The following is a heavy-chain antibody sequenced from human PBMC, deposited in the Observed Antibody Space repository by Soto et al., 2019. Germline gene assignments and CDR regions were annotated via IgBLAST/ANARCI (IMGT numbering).Heavy chain of an antibody. CDR2: ISGPGGST. Sequence: PGGSLRLSCAASGVTVTKFAMSWFRQAPGKGLEWVAAISGPGGSTNYAASVKVRFTISRDNSKDTVSLQMNSLRVEDTAVYFCAKDRRIAVSHFDFWGQGTLVTVSS. J-gene: IGHJ4*02. D-gene: IGHD6-19*01. CDR1: GVTVTKFA. CDR3: AKDRRIAVSHFDF. V-gene: IGHV3-23*01.